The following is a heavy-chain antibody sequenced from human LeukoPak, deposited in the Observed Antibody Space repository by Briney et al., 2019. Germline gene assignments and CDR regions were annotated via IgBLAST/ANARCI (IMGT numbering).Heavy chain of an antibody. CDR1: GFTFSNYW. D-gene: IGHD5-18*01. CDR2: ISGSGGST. CDR3: AKYRRIQLFGAFDI. J-gene: IGHJ3*02. V-gene: IGHV3-23*01. Sequence: PGGSLRLSCAASGFTFSNYWMSWVRQAPGKGLEWVSAISGSGGSTYYADSVKGRFTISRDNSKNTLYLQMNSLRAEDTAVYYCAKYRRIQLFGAFDIWGQGTMVTVSS.